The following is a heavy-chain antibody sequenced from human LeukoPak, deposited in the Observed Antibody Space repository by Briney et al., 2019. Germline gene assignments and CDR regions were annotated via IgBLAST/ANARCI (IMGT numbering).Heavy chain of an antibody. CDR2: IYSGGST. V-gene: IGHV3-66*01. Sequence: GGSLRLSCAASGFTVSSNYMSWGRQAPGKGLEWVSVIYSGGSTYYADSVKGRFTISRDNSKNTLYLQMNSLRAEDTAVYYCARGAPSYCSGGSCYSYYFDYWGQGTLVTVSS. CDR3: ARGAPSYCSGGSCYSYYFDY. D-gene: IGHD2-15*01. CDR1: GFTVSSNY. J-gene: IGHJ4*02.